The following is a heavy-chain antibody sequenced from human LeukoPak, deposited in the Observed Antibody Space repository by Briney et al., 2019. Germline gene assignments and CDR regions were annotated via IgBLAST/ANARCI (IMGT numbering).Heavy chain of an antibody. J-gene: IGHJ4*02. Sequence: PGGSLKLSCEASGFTVSNNYMNWVRQAPGKGLEWVSVIYSGGTTYYANSVKGRFTTSRDNSKNTLYLQMNSLRAEDTAVYYCASSAYAMFDYWGQGTLVTVSS. CDR1: GFTVSNNY. V-gene: IGHV3-66*01. D-gene: IGHD2-8*01. CDR2: IYSGGTT. CDR3: ASSAYAMFDY.